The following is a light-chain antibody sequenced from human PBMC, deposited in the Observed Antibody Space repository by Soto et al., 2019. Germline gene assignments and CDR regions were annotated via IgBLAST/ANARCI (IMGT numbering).Light chain of an antibody. Sequence: QSVLTQPPSVSGSPGQTVTISCTGTSSNIGADYAVSWYQQLPGTAPKLIIYDDTKRPSGVPDRFSGSKSGTSASLAISGLQDEDADDYYCYSYESRLPRAVFGSGTKLTVL. CDR1: SSNIGADYA. CDR3: YSYESRLPRAV. J-gene: IGLJ1*01. CDR2: DDT. V-gene: IGLV1-40*01.